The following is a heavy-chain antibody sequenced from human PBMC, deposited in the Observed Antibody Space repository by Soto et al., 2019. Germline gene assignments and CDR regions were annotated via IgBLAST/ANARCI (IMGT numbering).Heavy chain of an antibody. CDR2: IGTLHDT. CDR1: GFTFSASD. D-gene: IGHD2-8*02. V-gene: IGHV3-13*01. CDR3: ARQASYWHGGGGWLDP. Sequence: EVQLVESGGGLVQPGGSLRLSCVASGFTFSASDMHWVRQAPGKGLEWVAAIGTLHDTFYPDSVKGRFTISRENAKNSLYLQMNSLRADDTAVYYCARQASYWHGGGGWLDPWGQGVLVTVSS. J-gene: IGHJ5*02.